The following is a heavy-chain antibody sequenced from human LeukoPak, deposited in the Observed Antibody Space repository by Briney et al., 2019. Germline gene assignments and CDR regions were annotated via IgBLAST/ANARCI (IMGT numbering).Heavy chain of an antibody. Sequence: GGSLRLSCAASGFIFSSYSMKWVRQAPGKGLEWVSAISGNSDYIFYADSVRGRFTISRDNAKNSLYLQMNSLRGEDTAVYYCARIVHSGIYYSDYWGQGTLVTVSS. CDR3: ARIVHSGIYYSDY. D-gene: IGHD1-26*01. CDR1: GFIFSSYS. CDR2: ISGNSDYI. V-gene: IGHV3-21*01. J-gene: IGHJ4*02.